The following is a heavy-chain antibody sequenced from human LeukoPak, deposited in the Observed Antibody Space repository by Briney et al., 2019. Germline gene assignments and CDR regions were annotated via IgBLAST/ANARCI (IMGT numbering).Heavy chain of an antibody. CDR2: ISFDGKNK. J-gene: IGHJ4*02. Sequence: PGTSLRLSCAASGFTFSSYAIHWVRQAPGKGLEWVAGISFDGKNKFYSDSVNGRFSISRDNSKNTLYLQMNSLKPEDTAVYFCARDSRLKWTQYFFDFWGQGTLVTVSS. V-gene: IGHV3-30*04. CDR3: ARDSRLKWTQYFFDF. D-gene: IGHD2/OR15-2a*01. CDR1: GFTFSSYA.